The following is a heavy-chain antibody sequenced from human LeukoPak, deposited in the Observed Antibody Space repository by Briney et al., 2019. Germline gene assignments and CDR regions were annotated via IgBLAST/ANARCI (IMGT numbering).Heavy chain of an antibody. J-gene: IGHJ4*02. V-gene: IGHV1-18*01. CDR1: GYTFTSYG. Sequence: RASVKVSCKASGYTFTSYGISWVRQAPGQGLEWMGWISAYNGNANYAQKLQGRVTMTTDTSTSTAYMELRSLRSDDTAVYYCARDTAMVRFDYWGQGTLVTVSS. D-gene: IGHD5-18*01. CDR2: ISAYNGNA. CDR3: ARDTAMVRFDY.